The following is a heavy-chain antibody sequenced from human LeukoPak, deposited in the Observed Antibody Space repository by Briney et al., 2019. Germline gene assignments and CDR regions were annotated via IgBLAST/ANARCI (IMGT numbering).Heavy chain of an antibody. V-gene: IGHV1-18*01. CDR1: GYTFTSYG. CDR2: ISAYNGNT. J-gene: IGHJ6*02. D-gene: IGHD4-17*01. CDR3: ARVAHTVTRGNYYYYGMDV. Sequence: ASVKVSCKASGYTFTSYGISWVRQAPGQGLEWMGWISAYNGNTNYAQKLQGRVTMTTDTSTSTAYMELRSLRSDDTAVYHCARVAHTVTRGNYYYYGMDVWGQGTTVTVSS.